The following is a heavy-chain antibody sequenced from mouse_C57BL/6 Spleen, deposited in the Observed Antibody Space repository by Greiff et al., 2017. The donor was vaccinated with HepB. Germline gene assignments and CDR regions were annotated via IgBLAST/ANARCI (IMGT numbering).Heavy chain of an antibody. D-gene: IGHD4-1*01. CDR1: GYTFTDYY. CDR3: ARDLGRWYYFDY. J-gene: IGHJ2*01. V-gene: IGHV1-76*01. Sequence: VQLQQSGAELVRPGASVKLSCKASGYTFTDYYINWVKQRPGQGLEWIARIYPGSGNTYYNEKFKGKATLTAEKSSSTAYMQLSSLTSEDSAVYFCARDLGRWYYFDYWGQGTTLTVSS. CDR2: IYPGSGNT.